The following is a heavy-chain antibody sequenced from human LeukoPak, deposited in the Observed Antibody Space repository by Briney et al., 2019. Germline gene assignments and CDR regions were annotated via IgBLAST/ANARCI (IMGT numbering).Heavy chain of an antibody. D-gene: IGHD4-17*01. CDR1: GFTFNRFN. V-gene: IGHV3-48*01. CDR3: AKGGDYGDYQGN. Sequence: GGSLRLSCAASGFTFNRFNMNWVRQAPGKGLEWISYIKSSGDSIYYAASVRGRFTISRDNVKNLLCLQMNSLRAEDTAVYYCAKGGDYGDYQGNWGQGTLVTVSS. J-gene: IGHJ4*02. CDR2: IKSSGDSI.